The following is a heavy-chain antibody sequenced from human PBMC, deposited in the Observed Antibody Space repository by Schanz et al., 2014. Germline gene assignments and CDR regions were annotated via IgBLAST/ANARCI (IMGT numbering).Heavy chain of an antibody. V-gene: IGHV3-23*04. CDR1: GFTFSTDA. D-gene: IGHD5-12*01. J-gene: IGHJ4*02. Sequence: EVQLVESGGGLVQPGGSLRLSCAASGFTFSTDAMSWVRQAPGKGLEWLSVISASGGDTYYADSVRGRFTMSRDNSKNTLYLQMNSLRAGDAAVYYCARDFHGYGPHLDYWGQGSLVTVSS. CDR2: ISASGGDT. CDR3: ARDFHGYGPHLDY.